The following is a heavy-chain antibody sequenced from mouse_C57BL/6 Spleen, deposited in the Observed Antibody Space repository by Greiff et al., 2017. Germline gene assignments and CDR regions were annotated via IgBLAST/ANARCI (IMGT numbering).Heavy chain of an antibody. CDR1: GYTFTGYW. J-gene: IGHJ4*01. CDR3: ARGGGLRRGNYYAMDY. CDR2: ILPGSGST. D-gene: IGHD2-4*01. V-gene: IGHV1-9*01. Sequence: VQLQQSGAELMKPGASVKLSCKATGYTFTGYWIEWVKQRPGHGLEWIGEILPGSGSTNYNEKFKGKATFTADTSSNTAYMQLSSLTTEDSAIYYCARGGGLRRGNYYAMDYWGQGTSVTVSS.